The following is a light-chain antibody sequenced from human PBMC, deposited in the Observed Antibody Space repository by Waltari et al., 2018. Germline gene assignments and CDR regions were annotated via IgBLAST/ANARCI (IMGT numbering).Light chain of an antibody. J-gene: IGKJ4*01. Sequence: EVVLTQSPATLSVSPGERATLPCRARQSVSSFLAWYQQQPGRAPSLLINGASTRAAGIPARFSGSGSGTEFTITISSLQSDDFAVYYCQQYNVWPPLTFGGGTKVEIK. CDR2: GAS. CDR3: QQYNVWPPLT. V-gene: IGKV3-15*01. CDR1: QSVSSF.